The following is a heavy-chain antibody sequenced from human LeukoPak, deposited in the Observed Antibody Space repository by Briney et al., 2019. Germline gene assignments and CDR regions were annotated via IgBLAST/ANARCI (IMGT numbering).Heavy chain of an antibody. J-gene: IGHJ6*02. Sequence: PSETLSLTCTVSGVSVSSGSYYWSWIRQPPGKGLEWIGYIYYSGSTNNNPSLKSRVTISVDTSKNQFSLKLSSVTAADTAVYYCARDVPYYYGSGSYYKTLWYYGMDVWGQGTTVTVSS. CDR3: ARDVPYYYGSGSYYKTLWYYGMDV. CDR2: IYYSGST. V-gene: IGHV4-61*01. D-gene: IGHD3-10*01. CDR1: GVSVSSGSYY.